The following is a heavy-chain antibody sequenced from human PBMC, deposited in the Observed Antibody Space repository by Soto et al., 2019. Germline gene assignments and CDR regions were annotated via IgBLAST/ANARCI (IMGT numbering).Heavy chain of an antibody. Sequence: ASVKVSCKVSGYTLTELSMHWVRQAPGKGLEWMGGFDPEDGETIYAQKFQGRVTMTEDTSTDTAYMELSSLRSEDTAVYYCATNLLTKPSHYDSWSGPYYYYGMDVWGQGATVTVSS. V-gene: IGHV1-24*01. J-gene: IGHJ6*02. CDR2: FDPEDGET. D-gene: IGHD3-3*01. CDR1: GYTLTELS. CDR3: ATNLLTKPSHYDSWSGPYYYYGMDV.